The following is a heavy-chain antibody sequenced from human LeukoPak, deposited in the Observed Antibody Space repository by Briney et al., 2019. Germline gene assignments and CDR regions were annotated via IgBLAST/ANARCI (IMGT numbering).Heavy chain of an antibody. V-gene: IGHV4-4*02. Sequence: SGTLSLTCTVSGDSINSLDLWSWVRQPPGKGLEWIGEMYLSGTTHSNPSVKSRVTISIDTSKNQFSLKLNSVTAADTAVYYCVKTAGRDGLAPPYRGQGTLVTVSS. CDR2: MYLSGTT. CDR1: GDSINSLDL. CDR3: VKTAGRDGLAPPY. D-gene: IGHD6-13*01. J-gene: IGHJ4*02.